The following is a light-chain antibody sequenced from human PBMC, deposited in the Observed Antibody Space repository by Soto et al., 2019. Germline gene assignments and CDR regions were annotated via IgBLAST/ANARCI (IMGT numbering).Light chain of an antibody. Sequence: IQLTQSPSSLSASVGDRVTITCRASQGISSFLAWYQQKPGKAPKLLIYGASTLQSGVPSRFSGSGSGTDLNLTIGSLQPEDFATYYCKQLNSFPIHFGHVTKVDIK. CDR2: GAS. V-gene: IGKV1-9*01. CDR3: KQLNSFPIH. CDR1: QGISSF. J-gene: IGKJ3*01.